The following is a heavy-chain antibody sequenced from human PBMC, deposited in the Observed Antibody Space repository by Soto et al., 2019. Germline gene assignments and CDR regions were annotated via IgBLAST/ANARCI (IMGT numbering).Heavy chain of an antibody. D-gene: IGHD5-18*01. V-gene: IGHV3-48*02. CDR2: ISGTSKTI. CDR3: ASAKAAYSYGPHDY. CDR1: GFSFSTYG. Sequence: HPGGSLRLSCAASGFSFSTYGMNWVRQAPGKGLEWVSYISGTSKTIYYADSVKGRFTISRDNAKNSLYLQMSSLRDEDTAVYYCASAKAAYSYGPHDYWGRGTLVTVSS. J-gene: IGHJ4*02.